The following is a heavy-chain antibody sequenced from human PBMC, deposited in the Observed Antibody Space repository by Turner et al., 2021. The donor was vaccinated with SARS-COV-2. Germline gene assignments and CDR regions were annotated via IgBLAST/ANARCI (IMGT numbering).Heavy chain of an antibody. D-gene: IGHD6-13*01. CDR1: GFTVSSNY. CDR3: ASSSGYSGSWYLKH. J-gene: IGHJ4*02. Sequence: EVQLVESGGGLVKPGGSRRLSSAASGFTVSSNYMSWVRQAPGKGLEWVSVIYSGGSTYYADSVKGRFTISRHNSKNTLYLQMNSLRAEDTAVYYCASSSGYSGSWYLKHWGQGTLVTVSS. V-gene: IGHV3-53*04. CDR2: IYSGGST.